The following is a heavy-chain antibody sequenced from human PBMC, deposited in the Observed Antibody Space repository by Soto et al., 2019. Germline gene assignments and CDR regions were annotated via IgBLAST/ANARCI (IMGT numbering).Heavy chain of an antibody. CDR3: AREDSIIISAVSDF. CDR1: GFAFNNYG. D-gene: IGHD3-22*01. J-gene: IGHJ4*02. CDR2: ISKSDYT. Sequence: PGGSLRLSCTVSGFAFNNYGINWVRQAPGKGLEWVSSISKSDYTYYSDSVKGRFTISRDNAKNSVSLQMNTLRVEDTAVHYCAREDSIIISAVSDFWGQGTLVTVSS. V-gene: IGHV3-21*01.